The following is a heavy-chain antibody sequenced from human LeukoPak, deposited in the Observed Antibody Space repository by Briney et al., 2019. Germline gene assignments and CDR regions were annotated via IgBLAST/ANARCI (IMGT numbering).Heavy chain of an antibody. D-gene: IGHD5-18*01. Sequence: GESLKISCKGSGYSFTTYWIGWVRQMPGKGLEWMGIIYPGDSDTRYSPSFQGQVTISVDKSISTAYLQWSSLKASDIAMYYCARNMPLTHSYALRGGYNYYMDVWGKGTTVTVSS. V-gene: IGHV5-51*01. CDR3: ARNMPLTHSYALRGGYNYYMDV. CDR2: IYPGDSDT. J-gene: IGHJ6*03. CDR1: GYSFTTYW.